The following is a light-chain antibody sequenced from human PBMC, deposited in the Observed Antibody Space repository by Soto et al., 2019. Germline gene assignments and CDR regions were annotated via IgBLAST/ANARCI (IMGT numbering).Light chain of an antibody. J-gene: IGKJ2*01. V-gene: IGKV3-20*01. CDR1: QTVNSDS. Sequence: ETVLTQSPGTVSLSPGERATLSCTTSQTVNSDSLAWYQQKPGQAPRLLIYGVFNRATGIPDRFSGSGSGTYFTLTISGLEPEDSAVYYCQHYAGSPRTFGQGTNLEI. CDR3: QHYAGSPRT. CDR2: GVF.